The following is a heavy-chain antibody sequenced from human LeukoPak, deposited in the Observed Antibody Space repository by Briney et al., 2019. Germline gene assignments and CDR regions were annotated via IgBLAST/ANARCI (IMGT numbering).Heavy chain of an antibody. CDR3: AKDQKEETYYYYYMDV. D-gene: IGHD5-24*01. Sequence: GGSLRLSCAASGFTFSSYGMSWVRQAPGKGLEWVSAISGSGGSTYYADPVKGRFTISRDNSKNTLYLQMNSLRAEDTAVYCCAKDQKEETYYYYYMDVWGKGTTVTISS. CDR2: ISGSGGST. CDR1: GFTFSSYG. V-gene: IGHV3-23*01. J-gene: IGHJ6*03.